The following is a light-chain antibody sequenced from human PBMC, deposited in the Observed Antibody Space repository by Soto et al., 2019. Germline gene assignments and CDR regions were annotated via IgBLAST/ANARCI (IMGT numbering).Light chain of an antibody. CDR3: SLYISGSTYV. V-gene: IGLV2-18*01. CDR1: SSDVGSYNR. CDR2: EVN. J-gene: IGLJ1*01. Sequence: QSALTQPPSVSGSPGQSVTISCTGTSSDVGSYNRLSWYQQPPGTAPKLIMYEVNTRPSGVPDRFSGSKSGSTASLTSSGLQAEDEADYYCSLYISGSTYVFGTGTKLTVL.